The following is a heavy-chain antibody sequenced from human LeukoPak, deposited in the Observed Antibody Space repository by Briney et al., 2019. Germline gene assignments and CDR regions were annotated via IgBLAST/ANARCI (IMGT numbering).Heavy chain of an antibody. CDR2: INAGNGNT. CDR1: XTRYA. V-gene: IGHV1-3*01. J-gene: IGHJ4*02. D-gene: IGHD5-18*01. CDR3: ARASYSYGLTTRY. Sequence: XTRYAMHXVRPAPXXXXGXXXXINAGNGNTKYSQKFQGRVTITRDTSASTAYMELSSLRSEDTAVYYCARASYSYGLTTRYWGQGTLVTVSS.